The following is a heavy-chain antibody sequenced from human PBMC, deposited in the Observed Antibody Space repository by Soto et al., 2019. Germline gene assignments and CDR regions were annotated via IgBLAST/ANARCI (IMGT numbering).Heavy chain of an antibody. V-gene: IGHV4-39*02. CDR2: IYYSGST. D-gene: IGHD1-1*01. Sequence: QLQLQESGPGLVKPSQTLSLTCTVSGGSISSSSYYCGWIRQPPGKGLGWIGSIYYSGSTYYNPSLKSRITIAVDTSTNHFSLKLSAVTGADPAVYYCARLDRDGFNSDWYFDLWGRGTVLTVSS. CDR1: GGSISSSSYY. CDR3: ARLDRDGFNSDWYFDL. J-gene: IGHJ2*01.